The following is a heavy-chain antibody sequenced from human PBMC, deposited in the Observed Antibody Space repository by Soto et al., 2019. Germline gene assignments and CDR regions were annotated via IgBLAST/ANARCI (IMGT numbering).Heavy chain of an antibody. CDR3: ASRNGPSGDDDWYFDL. D-gene: IGHD4-17*01. J-gene: IGHJ2*01. CDR1: GFTFSSYA. Sequence: EVQLLESGGGLVQPGGSLRLSCAASGFTFSSYAMTWVRQAPGKGLEWVSTISGSGGRTYYADSVKGRFTISRDNSKNTLYLQMSSLRAEDTAVYYCASRNGPSGDDDWYFDLWGRGTLVTVSS. V-gene: IGHV3-23*01. CDR2: ISGSGGRT.